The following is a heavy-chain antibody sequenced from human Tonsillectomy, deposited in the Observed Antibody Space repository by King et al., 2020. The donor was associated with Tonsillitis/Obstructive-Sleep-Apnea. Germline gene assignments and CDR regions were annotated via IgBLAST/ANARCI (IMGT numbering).Heavy chain of an antibody. D-gene: IGHD3-3*01. V-gene: IGHV3-23*04. CDR2: ISSSAVGT. CDR1: GFSFSTYA. Sequence: VQLVESGGGLVQPGGSLRLSCAASGFSFSTYAMSWVRQAPGKGLEWVSSISSSAVGTYYADSVKGRFTISRDNSKNTLFLQMNSLRLEDTAVYYCAKVLHYFWDGKDVWGQGTTVTVSS. CDR3: AKVLHYFWDGKDV. J-gene: IGHJ6*02.